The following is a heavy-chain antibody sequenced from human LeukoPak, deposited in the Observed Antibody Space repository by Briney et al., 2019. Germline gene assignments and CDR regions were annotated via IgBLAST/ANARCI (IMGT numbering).Heavy chain of an antibody. D-gene: IGHD6-19*01. CDR3: ARRAVDNSYYYYMDV. Sequence: ASVKVSCKASRYTFTSYDINWVRQATGQGLEWMGWMNPNSGNTGYAQKFQDRVTIIRNTSISTAYMEVSSLRYEDTAVYYCARRAVDNSYYYYMDVWGKGTTVTVSS. CDR2: MNPNSGNT. CDR1: RYTFTSYD. V-gene: IGHV1-8*03. J-gene: IGHJ6*03.